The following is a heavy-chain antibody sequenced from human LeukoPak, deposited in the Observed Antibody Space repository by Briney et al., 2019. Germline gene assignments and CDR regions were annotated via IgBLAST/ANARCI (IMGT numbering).Heavy chain of an antibody. Sequence: SETLSLTCTVSGYSISSGYYWGWIRQPPGKGLEWIGEINHSGSTNYNPSLKSRVTISVDTSKNQFSLKLSSVTAADTAVYYCARDPILGAPDYFDYWGQGTLVAVSS. CDR3: ARDPILGAPDYFDY. CDR1: GYSISSGYY. CDR2: INHSGST. V-gene: IGHV4-38-2*02. J-gene: IGHJ4*02. D-gene: IGHD1-26*01.